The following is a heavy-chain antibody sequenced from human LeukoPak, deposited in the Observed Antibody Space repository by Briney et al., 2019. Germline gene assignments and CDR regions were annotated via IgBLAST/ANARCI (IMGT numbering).Heavy chain of an antibody. Sequence: GGSLRLSCAASGFTFSSYGMHWVRQAPGKGLEWVAFIRYDGSNKYYADSVKGRFTISRDNSKNTLYLQMNSLRAEDTAVYYCAKVPRIAAAQPFDYWGQGTLVTVSS. CDR3: AKVPRIAAAQPFDY. V-gene: IGHV3-30*02. J-gene: IGHJ4*02. CDR2: IRYDGSNK. CDR1: GFTFSSYG. D-gene: IGHD6-13*01.